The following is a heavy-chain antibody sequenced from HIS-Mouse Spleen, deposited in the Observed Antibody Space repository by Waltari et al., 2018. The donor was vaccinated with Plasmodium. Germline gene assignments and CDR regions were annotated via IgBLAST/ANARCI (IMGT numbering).Heavy chain of an antibody. J-gene: IGHJ4*02. CDR2: FKRKGGT. CDR3: ARGDSDGGTWLRYYFDY. V-gene: IGHV3-74*01. CDR1: GFPFSSYG. Sequence: EVQLVESGGGLVQPGGSLRLPCAASGFPFSSYGMHWVRQAPGKGLVWVQRFKRKGGTQGTGDSVKGRFTISRNNAKNTLNLQMTILGAEETVVNYVARGDSDGGTWLRYYFDYGGQGTLATVSS. D-gene: IGHD3-22*01.